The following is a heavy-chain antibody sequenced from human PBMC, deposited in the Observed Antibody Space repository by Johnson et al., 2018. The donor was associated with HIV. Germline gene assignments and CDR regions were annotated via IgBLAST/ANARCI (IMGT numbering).Heavy chain of an antibody. CDR1: GFTFSSYW. Sequence: VQLVESGGGLVQPGGSLRLSCAASGFTFSSYWMHGVRQAPGKGLVWVSRINSDGSSTSYADSVKGRFTISRDDSKNTAYLQMNSLKTEDTAVYYCTSGKSWLAVDAFDIWGQGTMVTVSS. V-gene: IGHV3-74*02. CDR3: TSGKSWLAVDAFDI. CDR2: INSDGSST. D-gene: IGHD6-19*01. J-gene: IGHJ3*02.